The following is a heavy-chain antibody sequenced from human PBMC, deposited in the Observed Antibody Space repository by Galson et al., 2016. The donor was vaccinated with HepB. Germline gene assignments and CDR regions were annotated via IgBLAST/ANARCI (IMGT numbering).Heavy chain of an antibody. CDR2: IIPIFSVA. CDR3: ARPSSSGWYYFDY. V-gene: IGHV1-69*10. D-gene: IGHD6-19*01. CDR1: GGTFNTSA. J-gene: IGHJ4*02. Sequence: SVKVSCKASGGTFNTSAIIWVRQAPGQGLEWMGGIIPIFSVANYAQKFQDRVTITADKSTSTAYMELSGLRSEDTAVYYCARPSSSGWYYFDYWGQGTLVTVSS.